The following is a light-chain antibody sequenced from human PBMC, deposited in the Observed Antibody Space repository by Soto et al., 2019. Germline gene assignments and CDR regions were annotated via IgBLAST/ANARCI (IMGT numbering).Light chain of an antibody. J-gene: IGKJ1*01. CDR2: CAS. Sequence: DIVMTQSPDSLAVSLGERATINCKSSQSVLYSSNNKNYLAWYQQKPGQPPKLLIYCASTRESGVPDRFSGSGSATDFTLAISSLQAEDVAVYYCHQYYSTPVTFGQRTKVEIK. CDR3: HQYYSTPVT. CDR1: QSVLYSSNNKNY. V-gene: IGKV4-1*01.